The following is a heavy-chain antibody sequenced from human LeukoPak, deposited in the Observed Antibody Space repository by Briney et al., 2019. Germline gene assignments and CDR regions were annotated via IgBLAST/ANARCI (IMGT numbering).Heavy chain of an antibody. CDR3: ARGRPQTYCSGGSCYSDAVDI. Sequence: ASVKVSCKASGGTFSSYAISWVRQAPGQGLEWMGGIIPIFGTANYAQKFQGRVTITADESTSTAYMELSSLRSEDTAVYYCARGRPQTYCSGGSCYSDAVDIWGQGTMVTVSS. J-gene: IGHJ3*02. CDR2: IIPIFGTA. D-gene: IGHD2-15*01. V-gene: IGHV1-69*13. CDR1: GGTFSSYA.